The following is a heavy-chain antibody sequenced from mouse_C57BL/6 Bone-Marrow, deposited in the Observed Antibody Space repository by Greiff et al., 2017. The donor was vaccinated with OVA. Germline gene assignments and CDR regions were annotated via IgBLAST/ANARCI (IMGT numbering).Heavy chain of an antibody. CDR1: GYTFTDYE. V-gene: IGHV1-15*01. CDR3: TREWLLPFAY. CDR2: IDPETGGT. Sequence: QVQLQQSGAELVRPGASVTLSCTASGYTFTDYEMHWVKQTPVHGLEWIGAIDPETGGTAYNQKFKGKAILTADKSSSTAYMELRSLTSEDSAVYYCTREWLLPFAYWGQGTLVTVSA. D-gene: IGHD2-3*01. J-gene: IGHJ3*01.